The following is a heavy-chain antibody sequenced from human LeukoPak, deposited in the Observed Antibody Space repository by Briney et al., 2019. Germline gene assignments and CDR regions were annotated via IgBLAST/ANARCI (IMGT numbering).Heavy chain of an antibody. CDR2: INHSGST. D-gene: IGHD2-2*01. CDR1: GGSFSGYY. J-gene: IGHJ5*02. V-gene: IGHV4-34*01. Sequence: SETLSLTCAVYGGSFSGYYWSWIRQPPGKGLEWIGEINHSGSTNYNPSLKSRVTISVDTSRNQFSLKLSSVTAADTAVYYCARVSGYQLLYWFDPWGQGTLVTISS. CDR3: ARVSGYQLLYWFDP.